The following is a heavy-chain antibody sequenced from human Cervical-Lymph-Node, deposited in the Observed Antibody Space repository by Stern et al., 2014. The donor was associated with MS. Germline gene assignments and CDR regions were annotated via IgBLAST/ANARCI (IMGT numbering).Heavy chain of an antibody. J-gene: IGHJ5*02. Sequence: VQLGQSGAEGKKPGEALKISCKGSGDSFTSYWIGRGRQMPGKGLEWMGIIYTGDSDTRYSPSFQGQVTISADKSISTAYLQWSSLKASDTAMYYCARRRVGDYYDSSVNWFDPWGQGTLVTVSS. D-gene: IGHD3-22*01. V-gene: IGHV5-51*01. CDR3: ARRRVGDYYDSSVNWFDP. CDR1: GDSFTSYW. CDR2: IYTGDSDT.